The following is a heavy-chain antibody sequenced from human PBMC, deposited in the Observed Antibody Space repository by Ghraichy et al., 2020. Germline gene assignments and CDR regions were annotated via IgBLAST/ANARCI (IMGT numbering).Heavy chain of an antibody. CDR2: ISGSGGST. J-gene: IGHJ6*02. CDR3: AKDQAIFENYHHYVMDG. CDR1: GFVFGAYT. Sequence: GGSLRLSCAASGFVFGAYTMTWVRQAPGKGLEWVSAISGSGGSTYYADSVKGRVTIPRDTSKNTLYLQMHTLRAEDTAVYYCAKDQAIFENYHHYVMDGWGQGTTVTVAS. D-gene: IGHD3-3*01. V-gene: IGHV3-23*01.